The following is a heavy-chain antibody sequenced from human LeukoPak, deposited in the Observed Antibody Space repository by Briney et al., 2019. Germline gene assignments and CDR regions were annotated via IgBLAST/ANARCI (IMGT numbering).Heavy chain of an antibody. Sequence: GGSLRLSCAASGFTFSSYAMSWVRQAPGKGLEWVSAISGSGGSTYYADSVKGRFTISRDNSKNTLYLQMNSLRAEDTAVYYCAKDSRRSRIQLWLYWGQGTLVTASS. CDR3: AKDSRRSRIQLWLY. J-gene: IGHJ4*02. CDR2: ISGSGGST. D-gene: IGHD5-18*01. CDR1: GFTFSSYA. V-gene: IGHV3-23*01.